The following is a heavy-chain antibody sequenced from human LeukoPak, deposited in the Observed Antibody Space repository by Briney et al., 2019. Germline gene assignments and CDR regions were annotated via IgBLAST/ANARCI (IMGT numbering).Heavy chain of an antibody. Sequence: ASVKVSCKASGYTFTSYDFNWVRQAPGQGLEWMGWISAYNGNTNYAQKLQGRVTMTTDTSTSTAYMELRSLRSDDTAVYYCASSHPTNPIVGAIEYFQHWGQGTLVTVSS. J-gene: IGHJ1*01. CDR3: ASSHPTNPIVGAIEYFQH. V-gene: IGHV1-18*01. CDR1: GYTFTSYD. D-gene: IGHD1-26*01. CDR2: ISAYNGNT.